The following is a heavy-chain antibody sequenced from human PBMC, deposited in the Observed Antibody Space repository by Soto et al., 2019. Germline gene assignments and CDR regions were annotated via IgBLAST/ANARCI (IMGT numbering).Heavy chain of an antibody. J-gene: IGHJ6*02. D-gene: IGHD2-8*02. CDR3: AKDVSAPIMPLVRGVYAMDV. CDR2: ISWNSRNI. V-gene: IGHV3-9*01. CDR1: GFTFDDFA. Sequence: PGGSMRLSCSPTGFTFDDFAMHWVRQAPGKGLEWVSSISWNSRNIAYADSVEGRFTISRDSAKASLYLQMDSLSTDDTALYYCAKDVSAPIMPLVRGVYAMDVWGPASTVTV.